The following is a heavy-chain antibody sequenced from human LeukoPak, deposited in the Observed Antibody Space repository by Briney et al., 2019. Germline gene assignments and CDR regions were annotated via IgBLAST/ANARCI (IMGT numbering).Heavy chain of an antibody. D-gene: IGHD3-3*01. CDR1: VYTFTCYY. V-gene: IGHV1-2*02. Sequence: GASVTVSCTASVYTFTCYYMHWVRQAPGQGREGMGWINPNSGGTNYAQKFQGRVTMTRDTSISTAYMELSRLRSDDTAVYYCARGRVASPADYWGQGTLVTVSS. J-gene: IGHJ4*02. CDR2: INPNSGGT. CDR3: ARGRVASPADY.